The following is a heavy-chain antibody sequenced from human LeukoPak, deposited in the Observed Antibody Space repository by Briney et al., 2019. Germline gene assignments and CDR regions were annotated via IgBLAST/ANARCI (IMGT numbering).Heavy chain of an antibody. D-gene: IGHD3-22*01. V-gene: IGHV3-30*04. Sequence: GRSLRLSCAASGFTFSSYAMSWVRQAPGKGLEWVAVISYDGSNKYYADSVKGRFTISRDKSKNTLYLQMNSLRAEDTAVYYCAREGYYDSSGYYDYWGQGTLVIVSS. CDR1: GFTFSSYA. J-gene: IGHJ4*02. CDR3: AREGYYDSSGYYDY. CDR2: ISYDGSNK.